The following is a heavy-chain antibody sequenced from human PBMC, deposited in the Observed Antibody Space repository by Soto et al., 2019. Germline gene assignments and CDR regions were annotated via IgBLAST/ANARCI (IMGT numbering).Heavy chain of an antibody. CDR1: GGSISSSSYY. J-gene: IGHJ6*02. D-gene: IGHD6-19*01. CDR3: AVPAASVAGASGSYYYYGMDV. CDR2: IYYSGSP. Sequence: SETLSLTCTVSGGSISSSSYYWGWIRQPPGKGLEWIGYIYYSGSPYYNPSLKSRVTISVDTSKNQFSLKLSSVAAADTAVYYCAVPAASVAGASGSYYYYGMDVWGQGTTVTVS. V-gene: IGHV4-39*01.